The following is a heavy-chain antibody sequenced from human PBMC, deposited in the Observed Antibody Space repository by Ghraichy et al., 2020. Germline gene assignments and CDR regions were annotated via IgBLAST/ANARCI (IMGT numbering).Heavy chain of an antibody. Sequence: GGSLRLSCAASGFTFSSYSMNWVRQAPGKGLEWVSSISSSSSYIYYADSVKGRFTISRDNAKNSLYLQMNSLRAEDTAVYYCARDLIEVAAAGTGLLPGYYYGMDVWGQGTTVTVSS. CDR1: GFTFSSYS. V-gene: IGHV3-21*01. CDR2: ISSSSSYI. J-gene: IGHJ6*02. CDR3: ARDLIEVAAAGTGLLPGYYYGMDV. D-gene: IGHD6-13*01.